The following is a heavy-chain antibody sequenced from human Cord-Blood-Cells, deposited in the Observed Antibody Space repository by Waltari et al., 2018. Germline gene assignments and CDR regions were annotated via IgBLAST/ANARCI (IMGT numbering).Heavy chain of an antibody. V-gene: IGHV1-69*01. CDR2: IIPIFGTA. CDR1: GGTFSSYA. J-gene: IGHJ5*02. CDR3: ARGGMGSVDIVLMVYAMASWFDP. Sequence: VQSQVQLVQSGAEVKVSCKASGGTFSSYAISWVRQAPGQGLEWMGGIIPIFGTANYAQKFQGRFTITANESTSTAYMELSSLRSEDTAVYYCARGGMGSVDIVLMVYAMASWFDPWGQGTLVTVSS. D-gene: IGHD2-8*01.